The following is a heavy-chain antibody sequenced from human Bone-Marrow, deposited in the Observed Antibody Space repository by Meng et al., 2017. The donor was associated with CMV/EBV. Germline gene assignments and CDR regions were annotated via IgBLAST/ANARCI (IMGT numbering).Heavy chain of an antibody. CDR3: AREKGGTTGFDY. J-gene: IGHJ4*02. CDR1: GFTVSSNY. CDR2: IYSGGST. Sequence: GGSLRLSCAASGFTVSSNYMSWVRQAPGKGLEWVSVIYSGGSTYYADSVKGRFTISRDNSKNTLYLQMKSLRAEDTDVYYCAREKGGTTGFDYWGQGTLVTVSS. V-gene: IGHV3-53*01. D-gene: IGHD1-7*01.